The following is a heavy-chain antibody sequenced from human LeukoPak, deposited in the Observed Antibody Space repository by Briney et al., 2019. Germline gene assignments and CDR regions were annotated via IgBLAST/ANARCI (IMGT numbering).Heavy chain of an antibody. CDR1: GFTFTNVW. CDR2: IKSKTDGGTI. Sequence: PGGSLRLSCAASGFTFTNVWMSWVRQAPGKGLEWVGRIKSKTDGGTIDYAAPVKGRFTISRDDSKKTLYLHMNSLNIEDTAVYYCTTDLTAPYWGQGTPVTVSS. J-gene: IGHJ4*02. V-gene: IGHV3-15*01. D-gene: IGHD3-9*01. CDR3: TTDLTAPY.